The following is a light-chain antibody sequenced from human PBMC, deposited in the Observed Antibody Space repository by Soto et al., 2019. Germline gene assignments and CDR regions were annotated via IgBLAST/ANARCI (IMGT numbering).Light chain of an antibody. CDR1: SSDVGGYNY. J-gene: IGLJ1*01. Sequence: QSALTQPPSASGSPGQSVTISCTGTSSDVGGYNYVSWYQQHPGKAPKLMIYEVSKRPSGVPDRFSGSKSGNTASLTVSGLQAEDEADYYCSSYVGSNNYVFATGTKLTVL. CDR2: EVS. V-gene: IGLV2-8*01. CDR3: SSYVGSNNYV.